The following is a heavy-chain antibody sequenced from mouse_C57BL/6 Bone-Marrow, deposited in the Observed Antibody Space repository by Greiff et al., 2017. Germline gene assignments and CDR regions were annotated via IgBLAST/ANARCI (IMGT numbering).Heavy chain of an antibody. CDR1: EYAFPISW. V-gene: IGHV1-54*01. Sequence: VQLQQSGAELVRPGTSVKVSCKASEYAFPISWMTWVQQRPGQGLEWIGGIIPGSGGTNYNEKFKGRITLTADKATSTAYMQLSSLASEDSADYFCARENGFGYWGQGTTLTVSS. CDR3: ARENGFGY. D-gene: IGHD2-2*01. J-gene: IGHJ2*01. CDR2: IIPGSGGT.